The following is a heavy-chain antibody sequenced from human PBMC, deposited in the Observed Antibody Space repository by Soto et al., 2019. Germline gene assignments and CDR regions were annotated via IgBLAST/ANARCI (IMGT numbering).Heavy chain of an antibody. CDR3: ARGYCSSTSCQYYFDY. J-gene: IGHJ4*02. V-gene: IGHV1-3*01. D-gene: IGHD2-2*01. CDR1: GYTFTGYA. CDR2: INGGNGDT. Sequence: QVQLVQSGAEVKKPGASVKVSCRASGYTFTGYAIHWVRQAPGQRLEWIGWINGGNGDTKYSQKFQGRVTITRDTSASTAYMELTSLGSEDTALYHCARGYCSSTSCQYYFDYWGQGTPVTVSS.